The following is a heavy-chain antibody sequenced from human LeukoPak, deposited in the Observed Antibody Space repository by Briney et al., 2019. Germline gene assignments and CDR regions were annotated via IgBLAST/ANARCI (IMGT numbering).Heavy chain of an antibody. CDR3: ARERVGYSGYDSSRAFDI. D-gene: IGHD5-12*01. CDR1: GGSISSSSYY. Sequence: SETLSLTCTVSGGSISSSSYYWGWIRQPPGKGLEWIGSIYYSGSTYYNPSLKSRVTISVDTSKNQFSLKLSSVTAADTAVYYCARERVGYSGYDSSRAFDIWGQGTMATVSS. J-gene: IGHJ3*02. V-gene: IGHV4-39*07. CDR2: IYYSGST.